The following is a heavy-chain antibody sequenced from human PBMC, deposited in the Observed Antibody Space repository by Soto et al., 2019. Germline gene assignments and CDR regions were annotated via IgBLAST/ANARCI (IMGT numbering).Heavy chain of an antibody. D-gene: IGHD3-16*01. V-gene: IGHV3-9*01. J-gene: IGHJ4*02. CDR2: ISCNSGRI. CDR3: AKDRDPGETADGAEYIDY. Sequence: EVQLVESGGGLVQPGRSLRLSCAASGFTFDDYAMHWVRQTPGKGLEWVSTISCNSGRIDYGDSVKGRFTISRDNAKCSLFLQLNSLRTDDTALYYCAKDRDPGETADGAEYIDYWGQGTLVTVSS. CDR1: GFTFDDYA.